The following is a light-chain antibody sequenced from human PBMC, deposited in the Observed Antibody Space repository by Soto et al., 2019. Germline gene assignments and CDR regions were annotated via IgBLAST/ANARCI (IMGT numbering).Light chain of an antibody. CDR1: MSNTEVHS. J-gene: IGLJ3*02. CDR3: AACDDSLRGLV. Sequence: QSVLTQPPSASGTPGQTITISCSGSMSNTEVHSVHWYQQLPGTAPKLLIYSDTQRPSGVPDRFSGSKSGTSASLGISGLRSEDEAEYFCAACDDSLRGLVFGGGTKLTVL. V-gene: IGLV1-47*02. CDR2: SDT.